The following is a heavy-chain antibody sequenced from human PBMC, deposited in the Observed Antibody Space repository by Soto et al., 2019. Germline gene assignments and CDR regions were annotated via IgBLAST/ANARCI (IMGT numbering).Heavy chain of an antibody. J-gene: IGHJ6*02. V-gene: IGHV3-30*18. CDR3: AKVGRLRFLEWSPYYYGMDV. Sequence: PGGSLRLSCAASGFTFSSYGMHWVRQAPGKGLEWVAVISYDGSNKYYSDSVKGRFTISRDNSKNTLYLQMNSLRAEDTAVYYCAKVGRLRFLEWSPYYYGMDVWGQGTTVTVS. D-gene: IGHD3-3*01. CDR1: GFTFSSYG. CDR2: ISYDGSNK.